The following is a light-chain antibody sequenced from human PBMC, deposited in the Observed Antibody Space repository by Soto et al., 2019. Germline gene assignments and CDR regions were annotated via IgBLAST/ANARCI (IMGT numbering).Light chain of an antibody. J-gene: IGKJ1*01. CDR3: QHGRS. CDR2: DAS. Sequence: EIVMTQSPATLSVSPGERATLSCRASENVYGNVAWYQQKPGQAPSLLIYDASTRATDIPARFSGSGSGTEFTLTISSLQSADCAIYFCQHGRSFGQGTKVEI. V-gene: IGKV3-15*01. CDR1: ENVYGN.